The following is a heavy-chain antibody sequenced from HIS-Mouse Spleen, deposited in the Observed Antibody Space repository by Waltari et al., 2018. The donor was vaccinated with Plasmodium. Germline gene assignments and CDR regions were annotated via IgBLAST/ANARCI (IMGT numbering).Heavy chain of an antibody. J-gene: IGHJ2*01. Sequence: QVQLQQWGAGLLKPSETLSLTCAVYGGSFSGYYWSWIRQPPGKGLEWIGEINNSGSTNSKPSLKSRVTISEDTAKNQFSLKLSPVTAADTAVYYGARVTSSGVYWYFDLWGRGTLVTVSS. CDR3: ARVTSSGVYWYFDL. V-gene: IGHV4-34*01. D-gene: IGHD3-3*01. CDR2: INNSGST. CDR1: GGSFSGYY.